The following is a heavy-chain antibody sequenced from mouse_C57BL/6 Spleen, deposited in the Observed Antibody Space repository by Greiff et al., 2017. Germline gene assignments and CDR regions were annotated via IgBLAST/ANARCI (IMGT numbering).Heavy chain of an antibody. V-gene: IGHV1-69*01. Sequence: QVQLQQSGAELVMPGASVKLSCKASGYTFTSYWMHWVKQRPGQGLEWIGEIDPSDSYTNYNQKFKGKSTLTVDKSSSTAYMQLSSLTSEDSAVYYCARNRGFNFFDYWGQGTTLTVSS. CDR2: IDPSDSYT. J-gene: IGHJ2*01. CDR1: GYTFTSYW. CDR3: ARNRGFNFFDY. D-gene: IGHD3-1*01.